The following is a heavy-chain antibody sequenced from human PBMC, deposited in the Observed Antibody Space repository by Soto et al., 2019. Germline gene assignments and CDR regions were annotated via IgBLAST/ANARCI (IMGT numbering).Heavy chain of an antibody. Sequence: QPGGSLRLSCTPFGFNLDAYAMSWVRQAPGKGLEWVSAVTATAESAYYTDSVLGRFIITRDNSDNMLYLQMSSLRVEDPAIYFCACRPKYIPHLDSWGRGTRVTASS. J-gene: IGHJ4*01. D-gene: IGHD6-6*01. CDR3: ACRPKYIPHLDS. CDR1: GFNLDAYA. CDR2: VTATAESA. V-gene: IGHV3-23*01.